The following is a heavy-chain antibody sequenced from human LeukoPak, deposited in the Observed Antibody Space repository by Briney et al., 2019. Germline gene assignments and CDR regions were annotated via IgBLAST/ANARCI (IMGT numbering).Heavy chain of an antibody. CDR2: INPNSGGT. CDR3: ARDPPGYYYGSGSFDY. CDR1: GYTFTACY. Sequence: GASVKVSCKASGYTFTACYIHWVRQAPGQGLEWMAWINPNSGGTNYAQKFQGRVTMTRDTSISTAYMELSWLRSDDTAVYYCARDPPGYYYGSGSFDYWGQGTLVTVSS. D-gene: IGHD3-10*01. V-gene: IGHV1-2*02. J-gene: IGHJ4*02.